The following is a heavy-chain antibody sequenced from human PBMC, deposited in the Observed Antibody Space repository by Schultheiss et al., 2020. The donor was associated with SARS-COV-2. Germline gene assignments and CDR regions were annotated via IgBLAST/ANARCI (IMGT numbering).Heavy chain of an antibody. CDR1: GGSISSGGYY. V-gene: IGHV4-39*01. D-gene: IGHD2-15*01. CDR3: VSSSDIVVAVATA. J-gene: IGHJ1*01. CDR2: MFYTDNT. Sequence: SQTLSLTCTVSGGSISSGGYYWSWIRQSPGKGLEWIGSMFYTDNTYYNPPLKSRVTISADTSKNQFSLRLSSVTATDTAVYYCVSSSDIVVAVATAWGQGTLVTVSS.